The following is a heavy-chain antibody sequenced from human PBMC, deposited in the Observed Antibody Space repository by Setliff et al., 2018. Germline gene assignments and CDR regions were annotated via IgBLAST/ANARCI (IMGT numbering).Heavy chain of an antibody. D-gene: IGHD3-22*01. V-gene: IGHV4-34*01. J-gene: IGHJ4*02. Sequence: PSETLSLTCAVEGGSFSGYYWSWIRQPPGKGLEWIGEINHRGSTNYNTSLKSRVPISVDTSKNQFSLKLSSVTAADTAVYYCARDSTDYYDSSGYYSGPRRGWYEVPLYFDYWGPG. CDR3: ARDSTDYYDSSGYYSGPRRGWYEVPLYFDY. CDR2: INHRGST. CDR1: GGSFSGYY.